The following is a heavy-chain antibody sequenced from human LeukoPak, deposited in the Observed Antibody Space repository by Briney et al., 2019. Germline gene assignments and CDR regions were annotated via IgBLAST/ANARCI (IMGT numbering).Heavy chain of an antibody. Sequence: SSETLSLTCTVSGGSISSYYWSWIRQPPGKGLEWIGYIYYSGSTNYNPSLKSRVTISVDTSKNQFSLKLSSVTAADTAVYYCAREHTDGYGDYWGQGTLVTVSS. J-gene: IGHJ4*02. CDR1: GGSISSYY. CDR3: AREHTDGYGDY. D-gene: IGHD5-24*01. V-gene: IGHV4-59*12. CDR2: IYYSGST.